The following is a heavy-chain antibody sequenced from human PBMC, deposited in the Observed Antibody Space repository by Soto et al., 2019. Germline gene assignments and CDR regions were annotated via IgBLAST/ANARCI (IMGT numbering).Heavy chain of an antibody. D-gene: IGHD3-10*01. V-gene: IGHV4-4*02. CDR3: GRRWGEGRVDY. CDR2: IYHSGST. J-gene: IGHJ4*02. Sequence: QVQLQESGPGLVKPSGTLSLTCAVSGASISSSNWWSWVRQPPGKGLEWIGEIYHSGSTNYNPSPHNRVNLSVGKARNPVPPKPSSGTAAGTAVYYWGRRWGEGRVDYWGQGTLVTVSS. CDR1: GASISSSNW.